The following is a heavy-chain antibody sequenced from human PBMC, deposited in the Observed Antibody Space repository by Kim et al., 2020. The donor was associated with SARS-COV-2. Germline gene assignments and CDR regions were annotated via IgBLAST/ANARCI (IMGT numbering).Heavy chain of an antibody. D-gene: IGHD3-22*01. Sequence: ETRYSPAFQGQVTISVDTSISTAYLQWSSLKASDTAVYYCARQGSSGFLHWGQGTLVTVSS. J-gene: IGHJ4*02. V-gene: IGHV5-51*01. CDR2: ET. CDR3: ARQGSSGFLH.